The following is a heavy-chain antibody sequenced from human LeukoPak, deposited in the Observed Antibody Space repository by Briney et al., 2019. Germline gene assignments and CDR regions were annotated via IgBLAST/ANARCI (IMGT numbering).Heavy chain of an antibody. CDR1: GYTFTSYG. CDR3: ARAGKGYCSGGSCHYYYYYGMDV. D-gene: IGHD2-15*01. Sequence: GASVKVSCKASGYTFTSYGISWVRRAPGQGLEWMGWISAYNGNTNYAQKLQGRVTMTTDTSTSTAYMELRSLRSDDTAVYYCARAGKGYCSGGSCHYYYYYGMDVWGQGTTVTVSS. J-gene: IGHJ6*02. CDR2: ISAYNGNT. V-gene: IGHV1-18*01.